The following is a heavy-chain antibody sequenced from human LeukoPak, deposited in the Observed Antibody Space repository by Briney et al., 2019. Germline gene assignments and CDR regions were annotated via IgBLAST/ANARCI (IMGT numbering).Heavy chain of an antibody. D-gene: IGHD2-21*01. CDR2: IYYSGST. J-gene: IGHJ3*02. CDR3: ARDSSGGDLDAFDI. Sequence: PSQTLSLTCTVSGGSISSGGYSWSWIRQHPGKGLEWIGYIYYSGSTYYNPSLKSRVTISVDTSKNQFSLKLSSVTAADTAVYYCARDSSGGDLDAFDIWGQGTMVTVSS. CDR1: GGSISSGGYS. V-gene: IGHV4-31*03.